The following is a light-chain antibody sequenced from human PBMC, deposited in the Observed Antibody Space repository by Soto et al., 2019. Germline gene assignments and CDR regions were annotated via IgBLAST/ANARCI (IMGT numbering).Light chain of an antibody. CDR1: QSISDF. CDR3: LQHNTYPLS. J-gene: IGKJ4*01. CDR2: AAS. V-gene: IGKV1-39*01. Sequence: DIQMTQSPYSLSASVVDRVTITCRASQSISDFLNWYQQKPGKAPKLLIYAASTLQSGVPSRFSGSGSGTDFTLTISSLQPEDFATYYCLQHNTYPLSFGGGTKVDIK.